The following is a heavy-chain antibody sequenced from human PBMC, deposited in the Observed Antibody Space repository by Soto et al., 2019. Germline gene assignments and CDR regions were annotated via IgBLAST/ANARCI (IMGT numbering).Heavy chain of an antibody. J-gene: IGHJ6*02. CDR3: ARDPLVVVPAARGYYYYGMDV. CDR2: TYYRSKWYS. D-gene: IGHD2-2*01. CDR1: GDSVSSNSAA. Sequence: PSQTLSLTCAISGDSVSSNSAAWNWIRQSPSRGLEWLGRTYYRSKWYSDYAVSVKSRITINPDTSKNQFSLQLNSVTPEDTAVYYCARDPLVVVPAARGYYYYGMDVWGQGTTVTVSS. V-gene: IGHV6-1*01.